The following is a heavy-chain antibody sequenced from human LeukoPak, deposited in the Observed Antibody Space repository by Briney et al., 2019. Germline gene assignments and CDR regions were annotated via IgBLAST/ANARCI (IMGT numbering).Heavy chain of an antibody. D-gene: IGHD1-26*01. CDR2: VSTGSNYI. V-gene: IGHV3-21*01. J-gene: IGHJ1*01. CDR3: VREVGAPGSFQH. Sequence: GGSLRLSCTASGFTFSSYSLNWVRQAPGKGLEWVSSVSTGSNYIYYADSVKGRFTISRDNDKNSLHLQMNSLRAEDTAVYHCVREVGAPGSFQHWGQGAPVTVSS. CDR1: GFTFSSYS.